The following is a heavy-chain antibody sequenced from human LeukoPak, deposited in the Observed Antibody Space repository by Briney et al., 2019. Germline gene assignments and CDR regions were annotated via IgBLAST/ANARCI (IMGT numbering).Heavy chain of an antibody. CDR1: GGSISSHY. D-gene: IGHD3-3*01. CDR2: IYYSGST. CDR3: ARENYDFWSGYYDWFDP. Sequence: SETLSLTCTVSGGSISSHYWSWLRQPPGKGLEWLGYIYYSGSTNYNPSLKSRVTISVDTSKNQFSLKLSSVTAADTAVYYCARENYDFWSGYYDWFDPWGQGTLVTVSS. V-gene: IGHV4-59*11. J-gene: IGHJ5*02.